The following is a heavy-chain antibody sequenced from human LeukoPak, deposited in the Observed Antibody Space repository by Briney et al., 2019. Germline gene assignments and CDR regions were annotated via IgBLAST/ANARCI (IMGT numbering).Heavy chain of an antibody. J-gene: IGHJ4*02. V-gene: IGHV4-59*01. D-gene: IGHD3-10*01. CDR1: GGSISSYY. Sequence: SETLSLTCTVSGGSISSYYWSWIRQPPGKGLEWIGYIYYSGSTNYNPSLKSRVTISVDTSKNQFSLKLSSVTAADTAVYYCASLYGSGSLFDYWGQGTLVTVSS. CDR3: ASLYGSGSLFDY. CDR2: IYYSGST.